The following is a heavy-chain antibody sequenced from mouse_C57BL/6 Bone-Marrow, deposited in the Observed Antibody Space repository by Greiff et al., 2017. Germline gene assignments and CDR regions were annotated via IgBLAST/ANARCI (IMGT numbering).Heavy chain of an antibody. CDR2: IYPGSGNT. Sequence: QVQLKQSGPELVKPGASVKISCKASGYSFTSYYIHWVKQRPGQGLEWIGWIYPGSGNTKYNEKFKGKATLTADTSSSTAYMQLSSLTSEDSAVYYCARKGSYYYGSSYEGYFDVWGTGTTVTVSS. D-gene: IGHD1-1*01. CDR3: ARKGSYYYGSSYEGYFDV. J-gene: IGHJ1*03. CDR1: GYSFTSYY. V-gene: IGHV1-66*01.